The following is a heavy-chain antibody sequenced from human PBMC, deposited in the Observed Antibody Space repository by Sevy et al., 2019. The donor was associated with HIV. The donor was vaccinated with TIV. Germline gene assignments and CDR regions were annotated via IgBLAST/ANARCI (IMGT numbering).Heavy chain of an antibody. Sequence: GGSLRLSCAASGFTFSSYAMHWVRQAPGKGLEWVAVISYDGNNKYHADSVKARFTISRDNSKNTLYLQMNSLRAEDTTVYYCTRDGSSGGLFLKDYYYFGMDVWGQGTTVTVSS. CDR1: GFTFSSYA. CDR2: ISYDGNNK. CDR3: TRDGSSGGLFLKDYYYFGMDV. V-gene: IGHV3-30*04. J-gene: IGHJ6*02. D-gene: IGHD3-16*01.